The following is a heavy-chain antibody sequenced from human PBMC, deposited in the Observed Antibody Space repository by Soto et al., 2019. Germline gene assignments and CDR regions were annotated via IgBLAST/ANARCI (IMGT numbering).Heavy chain of an antibody. CDR2: ISTSIDAT. CDR3: AKDRTVAARNFDY. D-gene: IGHD6-6*01. J-gene: IGHJ4*02. V-gene: IGHV3-23*01. Sequence: XGSLMLSGAASGFAFSNYAMHLVRQAPGKGLEWVSSISTSIDATYYADSVKGRFTISRDDSKNTLYLQMNSLRAEDSAVYYCAKDRTVAARNFDYWGQGTQVTVSS. CDR1: GFAFSNYA.